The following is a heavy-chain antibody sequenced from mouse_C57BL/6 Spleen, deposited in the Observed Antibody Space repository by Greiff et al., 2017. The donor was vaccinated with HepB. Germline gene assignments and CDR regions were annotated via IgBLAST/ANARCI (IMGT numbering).Heavy chain of an antibody. CDR1: GFNIKNTY. Sequence: EVQLQQSVAELVRPGASVKLSCTASGFNIKNTYMHWVKQRPEQGLEWIGRIDPANGNTKYAPKFQGKATITADTSSNTAYLQLSSLTSEDTAIYYGAVTAQATSYAMDYWGQGTSVTVSS. V-gene: IGHV14-3*01. J-gene: IGHJ4*01. CDR3: AVTAQATSYAMDY. D-gene: IGHD3-2*02. CDR2: IDPANGNT.